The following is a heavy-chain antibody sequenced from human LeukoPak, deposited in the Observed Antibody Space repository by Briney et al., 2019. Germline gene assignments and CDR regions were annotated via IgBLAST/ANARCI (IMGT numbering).Heavy chain of an antibody. D-gene: IGHD3-22*01. CDR3: ALQYYYDSSDAFDI. J-gene: IGHJ3*02. V-gene: IGHV1-2*02. CDR1: GYTFTGYY. CDR2: INPNSGGT. Sequence: ASVKVSCKASGYTFTGYYMHWMRQAPGQGLEWMGWINPNSGGTNYAQKFQGRVTMTRDTSISTAYMELSRLRSDDTAVYYCALQYYYDSSDAFDIWGQGTMVTVSS.